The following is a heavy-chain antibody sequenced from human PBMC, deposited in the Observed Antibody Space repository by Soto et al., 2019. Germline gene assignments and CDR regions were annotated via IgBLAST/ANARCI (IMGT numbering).Heavy chain of an antibody. CDR2: TYYRSKWYN. V-gene: IGHV6-1*01. CDR3: ARGVHLVVVAATGWFDP. J-gene: IGHJ5*02. Sequence: SQTLSLTCAISGDSVSSNSAAWNWIRQSPSRGLEWLGRTYYRSKWYNEYAVSVKSRKTINPDTSKNQFSLQLNSVTPEDTAVYYCARGVHLVVVAATGWFDPWGQGTLVTVSS. D-gene: IGHD2-15*01. CDR1: GDSVSSNSAA.